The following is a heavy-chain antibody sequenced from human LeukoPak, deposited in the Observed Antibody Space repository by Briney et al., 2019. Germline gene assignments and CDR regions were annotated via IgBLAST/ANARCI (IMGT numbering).Heavy chain of an antibody. Sequence: PSETLSLTCTVSGGSISSDGYYWSWIRQHPGKGLEWIGAIYYTGSTYYNPSPKSRATISVDTSKNHFSLKLTSVTAADTAVYYCARGTGGAAAADFDPWGQGTLVTVSS. J-gene: IGHJ5*02. D-gene: IGHD6-13*01. CDR3: ARGTGGAAAADFDP. V-gene: IGHV4-31*03. CDR1: GGSISSDGYY. CDR2: IYYTGST.